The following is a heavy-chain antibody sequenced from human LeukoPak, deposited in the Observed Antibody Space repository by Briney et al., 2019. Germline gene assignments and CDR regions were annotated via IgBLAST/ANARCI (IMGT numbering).Heavy chain of an antibody. CDR3: AAALGYCSSTSCPPFLNY. V-gene: IGHV1-58*02. CDR1: GFTFTSSA. D-gene: IGHD2-2*01. J-gene: IGHJ4*02. Sequence: EASVKVSCKASGFTFTSSAMQWVRQARGQRLEWIGWIVVGSGNTNYAQKFQERVTITRDMSTSTAYMELSSLRSEDTAVYYCAAALGYCSSTSCPPFLNYWGQGTLVTVSS. CDR2: IVVGSGNT.